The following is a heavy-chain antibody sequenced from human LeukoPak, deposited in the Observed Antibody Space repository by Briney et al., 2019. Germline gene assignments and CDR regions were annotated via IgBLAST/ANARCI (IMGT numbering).Heavy chain of an antibody. CDR3: ARDGQWLVEDGRYYYYYMDV. Sequence: GGSLRLSCAASGFTFSSYSMNWVRQAPGKGLEWVSVIYSGGSTYYADSVKGRFTISGDNSKNTLYLQMNSLRAEDTAVYYCARDGQWLVEDGRYYYYYMDVWGKGTTVTVSS. CDR2: IYSGGST. CDR1: GFTFSSYS. D-gene: IGHD6-19*01. V-gene: IGHV3-66*01. J-gene: IGHJ6*03.